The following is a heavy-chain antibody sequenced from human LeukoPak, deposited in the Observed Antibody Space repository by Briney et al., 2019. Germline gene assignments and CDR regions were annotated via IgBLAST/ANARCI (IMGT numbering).Heavy chain of an antibody. V-gene: IGHV3-53*01. CDR1: GLTVSSNH. CDR3: ARTRDFRFEY. CDR2: IYSGGSA. Sequence: GGSLRLSCAPSGLTVSSNHMSWVRQAPGKGLEWVSIIYSGGSAYYADSVKGRFFVSRDNAKNILYLQMNSLRADDTAVYHCARTRDFRFEYWGPGTLATVSS. J-gene: IGHJ4*02. D-gene: IGHD2-21*02.